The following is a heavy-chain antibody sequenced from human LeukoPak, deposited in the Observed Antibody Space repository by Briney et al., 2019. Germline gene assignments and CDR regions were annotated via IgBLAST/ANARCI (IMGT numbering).Heavy chain of an antibody. J-gene: IGHJ6*03. CDR1: GPSITDYY. D-gene: IGHD2-15*01. CDR2: IYNSEIT. V-gene: IGHV4-59*01. Sequence: SETLSLTCTVSGPSITDYYWSWIRQPPGKGLEFIGYIYNSEITNYNASLTSRVTMSVDTSKNQFSLKLKSMTAADTAVYYCAKGGGSSFRGDYYYYYMDVWGRGTTVTVSS. CDR3: AKGGGSSFRGDYYYYYMDV.